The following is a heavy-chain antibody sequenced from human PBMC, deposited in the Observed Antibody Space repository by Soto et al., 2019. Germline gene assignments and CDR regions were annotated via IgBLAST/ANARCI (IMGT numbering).Heavy chain of an antibody. CDR1: GGSISSSSYY. CDR3: ARPYYDSIGYYGDYYYGMDF. J-gene: IGHJ6*02. V-gene: IGHV4-39*01. Sequence: SETLSLTCTVSGGSISSSSYYWGWIRQPPGKGLEWIGSIYYSGSTYYNPSLKSRVTISVDTSKNQFSLKLSSVTAADTAVYYCARPYYDSIGYYGDYYYGMDFWGQGTTVTVSS. D-gene: IGHD3-22*01. CDR2: IYYSGST.